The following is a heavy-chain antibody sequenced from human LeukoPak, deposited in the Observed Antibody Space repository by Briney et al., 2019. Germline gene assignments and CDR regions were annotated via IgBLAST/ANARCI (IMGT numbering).Heavy chain of an antibody. CDR2: IHSNSGVT. CDR1: GYTFTYYD. V-gene: IGHV1-2*02. CDR3: TREDY. J-gene: IGHJ4*02. Sequence: ASVKVSCKAFGYTFTYYDIHWVRQAPGQGLEWMGWIHSNSGVTVYSQKFQGRVTMTRDTSITTAYMELSRLTSDDTAMYYCTREDYWGQGTLVTVSS.